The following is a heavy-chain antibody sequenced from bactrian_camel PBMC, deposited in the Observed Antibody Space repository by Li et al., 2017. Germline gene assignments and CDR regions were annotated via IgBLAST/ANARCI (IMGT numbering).Heavy chain of an antibody. CDR1: GFTFSSYG. J-gene: IGHJ4*01. CDR2: ISWGGGST. CDR3: APGDGGRRPC. V-gene: IGHV3S40*01. D-gene: IGHD3*01. Sequence: VQLVESGGGLVQPGGSLRLSCAASGFTFSSYGMSWVRQAPGKGLEWVSRISWGGGSTMYADSVKDRFTISQDNAKNTVYLQMNSLKPEDTAVYYCAPGDGGRRPCWGQGTQVTVS.